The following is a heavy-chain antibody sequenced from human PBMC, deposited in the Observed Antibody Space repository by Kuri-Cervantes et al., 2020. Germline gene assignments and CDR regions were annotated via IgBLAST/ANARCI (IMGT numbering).Heavy chain of an antibody. CDR1: GSTFSSYW. Sequence: GESLKISCAASGSTFSSYWMHWVRQAPEKGLVWVSRINSDGSSTSYADSVKGRFTISRDNAKNSLYLQMNSLRAEDTAVYYCARDPDGYGYYFDYWGQGTLVTVSS. V-gene: IGHV3-74*01. CDR2: INSDGSST. D-gene: IGHD5-18*01. J-gene: IGHJ4*02. CDR3: ARDPDGYGYYFDY.